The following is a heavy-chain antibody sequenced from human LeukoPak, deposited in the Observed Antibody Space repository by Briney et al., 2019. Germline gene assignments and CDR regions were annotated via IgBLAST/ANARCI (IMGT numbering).Heavy chain of an antibody. CDR1: GFTLYIFR. V-gene: IGHV3-21*01. J-gene: IGHJ6*02. D-gene: IGHD6-13*01. Sequence: GGSLTLSGAASGFTLYIFRMICLAQAPGKGREGVSYISGSSSYIYHADWVKGRLTISRDNAKHSLYLQMNSLRAEETAVYYCAREARSSSWYIPLWLADYYYYGMDLWRRGTTVRVSS. CDR2: ISGSSSYI. CDR3: AREARSSSWYIPLWLADYYYYGMDL.